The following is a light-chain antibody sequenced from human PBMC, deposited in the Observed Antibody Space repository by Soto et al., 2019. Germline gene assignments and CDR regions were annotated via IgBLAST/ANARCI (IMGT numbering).Light chain of an antibody. CDR1: QSISSY. CDR3: QKYNSAPRT. Sequence: DIQMTQSPSSLSASVGDRVTITCRASQSISSYLNWYQQKPGKAPKLLIYAASSLQSGVPSRFSGSGSGTEFALTISSLQPEDVATYYCQKYNSAPRTFGGGTKVDIK. V-gene: IGKV1-39*01. J-gene: IGKJ4*01. CDR2: AAS.